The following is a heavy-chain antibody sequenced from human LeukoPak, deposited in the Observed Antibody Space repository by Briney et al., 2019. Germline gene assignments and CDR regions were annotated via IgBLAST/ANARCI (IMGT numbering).Heavy chain of an antibody. Sequence: KAGGSLRLSCAASGFTFSSYSMNWVRQAPGKGLEWVSSISSSSSYIYYADSVKGRFTISRDNAKNSLYLQMNSLRAEDTAVYYCARKEWALRGHWFDPWGQGTLVTVSS. CDR2: ISSSSSYI. D-gene: IGHD1-26*01. CDR3: ARKEWALRGHWFDP. CDR1: GFTFSSYS. J-gene: IGHJ5*02. V-gene: IGHV3-21*01.